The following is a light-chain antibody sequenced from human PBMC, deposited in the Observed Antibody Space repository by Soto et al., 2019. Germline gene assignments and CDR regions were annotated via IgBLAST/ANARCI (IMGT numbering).Light chain of an antibody. J-gene: IGKJ2*01. V-gene: IGKV1-5*01. CDR3: QQYISYPYT. CDR1: QTTNTW. Sequence: DIQRTQFPSTLSTSVGDRVTITCRASQTTNTWLAWYQQKPGTAPKLLIYDASSLEGGVPSRFSASGSGTEFTLTISSLQPDDLATYYCQQYISYPYTFGQGTKVDIK. CDR2: DAS.